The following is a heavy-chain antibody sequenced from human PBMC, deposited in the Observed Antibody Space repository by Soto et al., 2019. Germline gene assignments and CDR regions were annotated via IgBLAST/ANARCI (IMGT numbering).Heavy chain of an antibody. CDR2: IKSKTDGGTA. V-gene: IGHV3-15*01. CDR3: TTDRGHMYDFDY. D-gene: IGHD2-8*01. J-gene: IGHJ4*02. CDR1: GFTFDNAC. Sequence: EVQLVESGGGLVKPGGSLRLSCAASGFTFDNACMSWVRQAPGKGLEWVGRIKSKTDGGTADYAAPVKGTFTISRDDSKNTLFLQMNSLKTEDTAVYYCTTDRGHMYDFDYWGQGTLVPVSS.